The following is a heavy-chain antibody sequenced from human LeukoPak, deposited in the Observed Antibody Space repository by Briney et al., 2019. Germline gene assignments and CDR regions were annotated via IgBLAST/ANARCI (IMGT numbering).Heavy chain of an antibody. CDR3: ARPIVVAYYYYYYYMDV. CDR1: GFTFSDYY. CDR2: IKEDGSEK. D-gene: IGHD2-15*01. V-gene: IGHV3-7*01. J-gene: IGHJ6*03. Sequence: PGGSLRLSCAASGFTFSDYYMSWIRQAQGKGLEWVANIKEDGSEKYYVDSVKGRFTISRDNAKNSLYLQMNSLRVEDTAVYYCARPIVVAYYYYYYYMDVWGKGTTVTVSS.